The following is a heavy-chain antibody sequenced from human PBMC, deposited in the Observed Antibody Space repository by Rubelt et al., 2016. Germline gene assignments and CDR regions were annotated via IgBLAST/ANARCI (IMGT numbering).Heavy chain of an antibody. Sequence: ETLSLTCTVSGGSISSYYWSWIRQPPGKGLEWIGYIYYSGSTNYNPSLKSRVSISVDTSQNQFSLKLSSVTAADTAMYYCARHTRDGNNLSWLDPWGQGTLVTVSS. V-gene: IGHV4-59*08. CDR1: GGSISSYY. D-gene: IGHD5-24*01. CDR3: ARHTRDGNNLSWLDP. CDR2: IYYSGST. J-gene: IGHJ5*02.